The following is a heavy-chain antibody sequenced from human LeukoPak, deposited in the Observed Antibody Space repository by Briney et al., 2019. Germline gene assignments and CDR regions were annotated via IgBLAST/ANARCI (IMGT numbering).Heavy chain of an antibody. Sequence: ASVKVSCKASGFTFTNYGISWVRQAPGQGLEWMGWISAYNGNTNYAQELQGRVTMTTDTSTTTAYMELRSLRSDDTAVYYCARGRYYYGMDVWGQGTTVTVSS. J-gene: IGHJ6*02. CDR3: ARGRYYYGMDV. V-gene: IGHV1-18*01. CDR1: GFTFTNYG. CDR2: ISAYNGNT.